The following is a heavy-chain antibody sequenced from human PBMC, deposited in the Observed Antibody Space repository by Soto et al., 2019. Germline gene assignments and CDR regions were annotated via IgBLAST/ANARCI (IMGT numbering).Heavy chain of an antibody. D-gene: IGHD3-22*01. CDR2: ISSSSSYT. CDR3: AAAEDSSGYYGSYWYFDL. CDR1: GFTFSSYG. J-gene: IGHJ2*01. V-gene: IGHV3-21*05. Sequence: GGSLRLSCAASGFTFSSYGMHWVRQAPGRGLEWVSYISSSSSYTNYADSVKGRFTISRDNAKNSLYLQMNSLRAEDTAVYYCAAAEDSSGYYGSYWYFDLWGRGTLVTV.